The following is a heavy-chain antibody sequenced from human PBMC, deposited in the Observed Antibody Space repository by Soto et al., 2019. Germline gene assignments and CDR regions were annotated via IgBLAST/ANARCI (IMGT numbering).Heavy chain of an antibody. CDR3: ARDLVGYCSSTSCYFHYYYYGMDV. J-gene: IGHJ6*02. CDR1: GYTFTSYY. D-gene: IGHD2-2*01. V-gene: IGHV1-46*01. CDR2: IDPSGGST. Sequence: GASVKVSCKASGYTFTSYYMHWVRQAPGQGLEWMGIIDPSGGSTSYAQKFQGRVTMTRDTSTSTVYMELSSLRSEDTAVYYCARDLVGYCSSTSCYFHYYYYGMDVWGQGTTVTVSS.